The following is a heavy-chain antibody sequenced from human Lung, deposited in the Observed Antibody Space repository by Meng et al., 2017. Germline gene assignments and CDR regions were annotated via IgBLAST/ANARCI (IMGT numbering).Heavy chain of an antibody. J-gene: IGHJ4*01. CDR2: IKSKTDGGTA. Sequence: VLVVELGGELVGPGGSLSLSCAASGFTFSNGWMSWVRQATGKGLEGVGRIKSKTDGGTADDAAPVKGRFTISRDDSQNTLYLQMNSLKTEDTAVYDCQWLSTHPPDQWGEGPLVTVSS. CDR3: QWLSTHPPDQ. CDR1: GFTFSNGW. D-gene: IGHD3-22*01. V-gene: IGHV3-15*01.